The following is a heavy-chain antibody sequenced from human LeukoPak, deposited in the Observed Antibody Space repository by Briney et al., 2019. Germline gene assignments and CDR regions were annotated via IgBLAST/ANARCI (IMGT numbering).Heavy chain of an antibody. J-gene: IGHJ4*02. V-gene: IGHV3-33*01. D-gene: IGHD6-13*01. Sequence: TGGSLRLSCAASGFTLSSYGMHWVRQAPGKGLEWVAVIWYDGSNKYYADSVKGRFTISRDNSKNTLYLQMNSLRAEDTAVYYCARDFYSSRGSYFDYWGQGTLVTVSS. CDR1: GFTLSSYG. CDR3: ARDFYSSRGSYFDY. CDR2: IWYDGSNK.